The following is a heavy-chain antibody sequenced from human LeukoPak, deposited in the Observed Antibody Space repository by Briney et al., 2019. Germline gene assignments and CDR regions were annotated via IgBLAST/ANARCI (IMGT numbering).Heavy chain of an antibody. J-gene: IGHJ4*02. CDR3: ASFGRGYSYGQFDY. D-gene: IGHD5-18*01. Sequence: PSETLSLTCTVSGGSITSGNYYWSWIRQPPGKGLEWIGYIYYSGSTNYNPSLKSRVTMSVDTSKNQFSLKLSSVTAADTAVYYCASFGRGYSYGQFDYWGQGTLVTVSS. CDR2: IYYSGST. CDR1: GGSITSGNYY. V-gene: IGHV4-61*01.